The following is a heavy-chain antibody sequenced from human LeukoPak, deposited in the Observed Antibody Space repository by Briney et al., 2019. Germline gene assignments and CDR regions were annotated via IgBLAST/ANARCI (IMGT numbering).Heavy chain of an antibody. CDR2: IGSSSDYI. D-gene: IGHD6-25*01. Sequence: PGGSLRLSCAASGFTFSIYSMDWVRQAPGKGLEWVSSIGSSSDYIYYTDSVKGRFTISRDNAKNSLYLQMNSLRAEDTAVYYCARAGGSSGPGTFDIWGQGTVVTVSS. J-gene: IGHJ3*02. CDR3: ARAGGSSGPGTFDI. CDR1: GFTFSIYS. V-gene: IGHV3-21*01.